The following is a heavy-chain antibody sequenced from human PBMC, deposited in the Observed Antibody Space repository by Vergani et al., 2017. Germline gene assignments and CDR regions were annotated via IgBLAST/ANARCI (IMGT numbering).Heavy chain of an antibody. J-gene: IGHJ6*03. CDR2: IWYDGSKE. D-gene: IGHD2-8*01. Sequence: QVQLEESGGGVVQPGRSLRLSCAGSGFTLRSHAMHWVRQAPGKGLEWVAFIWYDGSKEYYADSVKGRFTISRDNSKNTLYLQMNNLRAADTAVYYCARSGDCAHGVCYMTYYYYMDVWGKGTAVTVSS. CDR1: GFTLRSHA. CDR3: ARSGDCAHGVCYMTYYYYMDV. V-gene: IGHV3-33*01.